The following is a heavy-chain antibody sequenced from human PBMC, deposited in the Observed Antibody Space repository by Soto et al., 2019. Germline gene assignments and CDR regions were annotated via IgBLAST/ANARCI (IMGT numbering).Heavy chain of an antibody. J-gene: IGHJ6*04. Sequence: GGSLRLSCADSGLTFSSYAMSWVRQAPGKGLEWVSAITGSGGSTYYADSVKGRFTISRDNSKNTLYLQMNSLRAEDTAVYYCASQTTYYDFWSGSQMDVWGKGTTVTVSS. CDR3: ASQTTYYDFWSGSQMDV. D-gene: IGHD3-3*01. CDR1: GLTFSSYA. V-gene: IGHV3-23*01. CDR2: ITGSGGST.